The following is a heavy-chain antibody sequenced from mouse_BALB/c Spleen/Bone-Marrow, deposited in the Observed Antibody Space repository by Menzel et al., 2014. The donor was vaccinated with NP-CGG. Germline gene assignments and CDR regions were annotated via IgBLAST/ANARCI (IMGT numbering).Heavy chain of an antibody. J-gene: IGHJ4*01. CDR3: ARTYRPYALDY. CDR1: GFIFSDYY. Sequence: EVKLTESGGGLVKPGGSLKLSCAASGFIFSDYYMYWVRQTPEKRLEWVATISDGGSYTSYPDSVKGRFTVSRDNAKNNLYLQMSSLKSEDTAFYYCARTYRPYALDYWGQGSSVTVSS. D-gene: IGHD2-14*01. V-gene: IGHV5-4*02. CDR2: ISDGGSYT.